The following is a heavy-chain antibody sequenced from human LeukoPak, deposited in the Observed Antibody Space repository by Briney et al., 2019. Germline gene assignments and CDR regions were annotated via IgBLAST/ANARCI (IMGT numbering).Heavy chain of an antibody. CDR3: ARVPYNWNVVDYYMDV. Sequence: GGSLRLSCAASGFTFSSYVMSWVRQAPGKGLEWVSAISGSGGSTYHADSVKGRFTISRDNAKNSLYLQMNGLRAEDTAVYYCARVPYNWNVVDYYMDVWGKGTTVTVSS. V-gene: IGHV3-23*01. J-gene: IGHJ6*03. CDR2: ISGSGGST. D-gene: IGHD1-1*01. CDR1: GFTFSSYV.